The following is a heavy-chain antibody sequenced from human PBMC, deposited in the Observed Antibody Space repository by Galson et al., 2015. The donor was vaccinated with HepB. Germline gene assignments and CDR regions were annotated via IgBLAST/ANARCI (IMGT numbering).Heavy chain of an antibody. J-gene: IGHJ3*02. CDR2: ISSSSYI. CDR1: GFTFSSYS. V-gene: IGHV3-21*01. D-gene: IGHD3-22*01. CDR3: ARDPCRGRVYYYDSSGFCAFDI. Sequence: SLRLSCAASGFTFSSYSMNWVRQAPGKGLEWVSSISSSSYIYYADSVKGRFTISRDNAKNSLYLQMNSLRAEDTAVYYCARDPCRGRVYYYDSSGFCAFDIWGQGTMVTVSS.